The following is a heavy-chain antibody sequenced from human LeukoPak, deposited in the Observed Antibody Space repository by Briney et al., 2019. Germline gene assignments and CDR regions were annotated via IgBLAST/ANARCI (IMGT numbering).Heavy chain of an antibody. CDR3: ATTADRGYDY. CDR1: GFTFSSYD. V-gene: IGHV3-23*01. D-gene: IGHD3-10*01. Sequence: GGSLRLSCAASGFTFSSYDMSWVRQAPGKGLEWVSTISNNGGRTFYSDSVKGRFTISRDNSKNTLYLQMNSLRAEDTAVYYCATTADRGYDYWGQETLVTVSS. CDR2: ISNNGGRT. J-gene: IGHJ4*02.